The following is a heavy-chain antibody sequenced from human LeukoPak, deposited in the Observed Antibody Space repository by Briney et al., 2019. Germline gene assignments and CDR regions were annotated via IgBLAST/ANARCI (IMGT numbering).Heavy chain of an antibody. D-gene: IGHD5-12*01. CDR2: VSSSSSII. V-gene: IGHV3-48*01. CDR3: VRDRDSGYDSLYYYYYMDV. CDR1: GFIFSSYA. J-gene: IGHJ6*03. Sequence: GGSLRLSCAASGFIFSSYAMSWVRQAPGKGLEWVSYVSSSSSIIYYSDSVKGRFTISRDNAKNSLYLQVNSLRAEDTALYYCVRDRDSGYDSLYYYYYMDVWGRGTTVTVSS.